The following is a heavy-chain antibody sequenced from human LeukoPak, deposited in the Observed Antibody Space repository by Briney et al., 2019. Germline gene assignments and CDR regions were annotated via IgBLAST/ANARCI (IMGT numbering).Heavy chain of an antibody. V-gene: IGHV3-64*01. CDR1: GFTFSSYA. CDR3: ARDRGGRSSPLDY. D-gene: IGHD6-13*01. Sequence: GGSLRLSCAASGFTFSSYAMHWVRQAPGKGLKYVSAISSNGGSTYYANSVKGRFTISRDNSKNTLYLQMGSLRAEDMAVYYCARDRGGRSSPLDYWGQGTLVTVSS. CDR2: ISSNGGST. J-gene: IGHJ4*02.